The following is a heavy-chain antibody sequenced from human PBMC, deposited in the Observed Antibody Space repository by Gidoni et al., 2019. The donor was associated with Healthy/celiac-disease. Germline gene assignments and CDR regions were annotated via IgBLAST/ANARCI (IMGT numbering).Heavy chain of an antibody. CDR1: GYPFTSYY. D-gene: IGHD6-19*01. CDR2: INPSGGST. V-gene: IGHV1-46*01. CDR3: ARRKVAGTAYYYGMDV. Sequence: QVQLVQSGAEVKKPGASVKVSCKASGYPFTSYYMHWVRQAPGQGLEWMGIINPSGGSTSYAQKFQGRVTMTRDTSTSTVYMELSSLRSEDTAVYYCARRKVAGTAYYYGMDVWGQGTTVTVSS. J-gene: IGHJ6*02.